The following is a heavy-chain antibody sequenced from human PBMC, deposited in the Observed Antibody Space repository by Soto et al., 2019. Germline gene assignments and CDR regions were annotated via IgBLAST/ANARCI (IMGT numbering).Heavy chain of an antibody. CDR3: ARRVLNYYYMDV. V-gene: IGHV4-39*01. CDR2: ISYSGTT. CDR1: GGSISSSTNY. Sequence: PSETLSLTCTVSGGSISSSTNYWVWIRQPPGKGLEWIGSISYSGTTYYNPSLESRVTISVDTSKKQFSLRLSSVTAADTAVYYCARRVLNYYYMDVWGKGTTVTVSS. J-gene: IGHJ6*03. D-gene: IGHD3-3*01.